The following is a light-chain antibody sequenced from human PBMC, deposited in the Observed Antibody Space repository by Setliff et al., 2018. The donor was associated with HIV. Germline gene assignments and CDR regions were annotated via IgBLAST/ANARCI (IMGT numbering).Light chain of an antibody. CDR1: ALPKQY. Sequence: SYALTQPPSVSVSPGQTARITCSGDALPKQYAYWYQQKPGQAPVVVIYKDSERPSGIPERFSGSSSGTTVTLTISGAQAEDEADYYCQSADSSGTYVFGTGTKVTVL. V-gene: IGLV3-25*03. CDR3: QSADSSGTYV. CDR2: KDS. J-gene: IGLJ1*01.